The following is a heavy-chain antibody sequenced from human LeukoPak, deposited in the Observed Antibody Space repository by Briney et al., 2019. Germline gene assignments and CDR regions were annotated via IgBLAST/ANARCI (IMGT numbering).Heavy chain of an antibody. V-gene: IGHV3-30*05. J-gene: IGHJ4*02. CDR3: ARDSSAYCGGDCYFDY. CDR1: GFTFSSYG. D-gene: IGHD2-21*02. CDR2: ISYDGSNK. Sequence: GGSLRLSCAASGFTFSSYGMHWVRQAPGKGLEWVAVISYDGSNKYYADSVKGRFTISRDNSKNTLYLQMNSLRAEDTAVYYCARDSSAYCGGDCYFDYWGQGTLVTVSS.